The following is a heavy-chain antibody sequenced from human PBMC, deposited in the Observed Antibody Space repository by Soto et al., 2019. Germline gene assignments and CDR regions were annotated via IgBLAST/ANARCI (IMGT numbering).Heavy chain of an antibody. Sequence: ASVKVSCKASGYTFTSYGLSWVRQAPGQGLEWMGWINPYNGNTKDTQKLQGRVTMTTDTSTSTAYMELRSLRSDDTAVYYCAREYCDSTRCYACWHFDLWGRSTLVTVSS. J-gene: IGHJ2*01. CDR2: INPYNGNT. V-gene: IGHV1-18*01. D-gene: IGHD2-2*01. CDR3: AREYCDSTRCYACWHFDL. CDR1: GYTFTSYG.